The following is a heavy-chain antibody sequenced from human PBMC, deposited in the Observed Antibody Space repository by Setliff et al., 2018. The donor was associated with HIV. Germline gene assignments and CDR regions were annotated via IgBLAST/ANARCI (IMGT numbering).Heavy chain of an antibody. CDR3: ARMGGRVDMTTATTFGYFQD. V-gene: IGHV5-51*01. Sequence: GESLKISCKGSGYTFNNYWIGWVRQMPGKGLEWMGIIYPGDSDASYSPSFQGQVTISADKSISTAYLQWTSLKASDTATYDCARMGGRVDMTTATTFGYFQDWGQGTLVTVSS. CDR2: IYPGDSDA. D-gene: IGHD4-17*01. CDR1: GYTFNNYW. J-gene: IGHJ1*01.